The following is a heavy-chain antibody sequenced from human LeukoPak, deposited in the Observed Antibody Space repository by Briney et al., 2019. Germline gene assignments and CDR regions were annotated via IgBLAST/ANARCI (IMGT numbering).Heavy chain of an antibody. V-gene: IGHV3-21*01. CDR1: GFTFSSYS. J-gene: IGHJ4*02. CDR3: ARSLVATTTGPFDY. Sequence: PGGSLRLSCAASGFTFSSYSMNWVRQAPGKGLEWVSSISSSSSYIYYADSVKGRFTISRDNAKNSLYLQMNSLRAEDTAVYYCARSLVATTTGPFDYWGQGTLVTVSS. D-gene: IGHD5-12*01. CDR2: ISSSSSYI.